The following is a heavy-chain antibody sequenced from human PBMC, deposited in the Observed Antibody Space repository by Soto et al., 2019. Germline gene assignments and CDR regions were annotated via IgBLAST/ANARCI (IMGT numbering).Heavy chain of an antibody. J-gene: IGHJ5*02. CDR1: GGSISSYY. V-gene: IGHV4-59*12. CDR3: AGGNGGDQLLSPWFDP. Sequence: SETLSLTCTVSGGSISSYYWSWIRQPPGKGLEWIGYIYYSGSTNYNPSLKSRVTISVDTSKNQFSLKLSSVTAADTAVYYCAGGNGGDQLLSPWFDPWGQGTLVTVSS. D-gene: IGHD2-2*01. CDR2: IYYSGST.